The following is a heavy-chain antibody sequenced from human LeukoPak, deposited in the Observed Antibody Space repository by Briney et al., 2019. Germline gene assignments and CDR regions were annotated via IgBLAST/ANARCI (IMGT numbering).Heavy chain of an antibody. CDR2: MNPNSGNT. V-gene: IGHV1-8*01. CDR1: GYTFTSYD. CDR3: ARALLWFGELLSHGVDP. D-gene: IGHD3-10*01. Sequence: ASEKVSCKASGYTFTSYDINWVRQATGQGLEWMGWMNPNSGNTGYAQKFQGRVTMTRNTSISTAYMELSSLRSEDTAVYYCARALLWFGELLSHGVDPWGQGTLVTVSS. J-gene: IGHJ5*02.